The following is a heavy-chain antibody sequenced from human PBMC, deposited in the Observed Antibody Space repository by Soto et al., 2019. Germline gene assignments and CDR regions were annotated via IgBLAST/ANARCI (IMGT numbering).Heavy chain of an antibody. J-gene: IGHJ4*02. CDR1: GLSLSDYG. Sequence: GGSLRLSCAASGLSLSDYGMNWVRQAPGRGLEWISYINNRADTTNYADSVKGRFTISRDNAKNSLYLQMNSLRDEDTAVYHCASGGSVLRRFDHWGQGARVTVYS. D-gene: IGHD2-15*01. CDR2: INNRADTT. CDR3: ASGGSVLRRFDH. V-gene: IGHV3-48*02.